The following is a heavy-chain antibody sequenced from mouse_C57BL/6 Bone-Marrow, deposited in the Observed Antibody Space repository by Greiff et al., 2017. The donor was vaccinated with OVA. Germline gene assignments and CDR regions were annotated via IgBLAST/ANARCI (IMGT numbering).Heavy chain of an antibody. CDR2: IHPNSGST. CDR1: GYTFTSYW. V-gene: IGHV1-64*01. J-gene: IGHJ4*01. Sequence: QVQLQQPGAELVKPGASVKLSCKASGYTFTSYWMHWVKQRPGQGLEWIGMIHPNSGSTNYNEKFKSKATLTVDKSSSTACMQLSSLTSEDSAVYYCASYYSNYEKYAMDYWGQGTSVTVSS. D-gene: IGHD2-5*01. CDR3: ASYYSNYEKYAMDY.